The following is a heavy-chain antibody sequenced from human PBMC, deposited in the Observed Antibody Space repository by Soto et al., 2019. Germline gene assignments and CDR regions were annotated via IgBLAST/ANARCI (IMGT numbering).Heavy chain of an antibody. D-gene: IGHD6-19*01. CDR3: ATIHPLVEGMGQWLVSVGY. CDR1: GFTFSSYG. V-gene: IGHV3-30*03. CDR2: ISYDGSNK. Sequence: QVQLVESGGGVVQPGRSLRLSCAASGFTFSSYGMHWVRQAPGKGLEWVAVISYDGSNKYYADSVKGRFTISRDNSKNXLXXQMTSLRAEDTAVYYCATIHPLVEGMGQWLVSVGYWGQGTLVTVSS. J-gene: IGHJ4*02.